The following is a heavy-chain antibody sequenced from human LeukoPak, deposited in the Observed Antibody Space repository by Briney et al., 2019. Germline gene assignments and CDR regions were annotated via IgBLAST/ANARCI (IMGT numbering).Heavy chain of an antibody. V-gene: IGHV3-23*01. J-gene: IGHJ5*02. CDR3: AKDRHAPGRYCSSITCFPFDP. CDR2: ISGSGGST. D-gene: IGHD2-2*01. CDR1: GFTFSSYD. Sequence: GGSLRLSCAASGFTFSSYDMSWVRQAPGKGLEWVSGISGSGGSTYYADSVKGRFTISRDNSKSTLYLQMNSLRAEDTAVYYCAKDRHAPGRYCSSITCFPFDPWGQGTLVTVSS.